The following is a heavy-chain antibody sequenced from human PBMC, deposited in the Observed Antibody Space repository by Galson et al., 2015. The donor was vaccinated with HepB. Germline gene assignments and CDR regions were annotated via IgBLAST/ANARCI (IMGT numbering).Heavy chain of an antibody. J-gene: IGHJ6*01. Sequence: PALVKPTQTLTLTCTFSGFSLSTSGMCVSWIRQPPGKALKWLARIDWDDATFYSTSLKTRHTISKGTSKNQVVLTMTNMDPVDTATYYCASSTVYYYGMDDWRQGSTVTVSS. CDR2: IDWDDAT. D-gene: IGHD1-26*01. CDR3: ASSTVYYYGMDD. V-gene: IGHV2-70*17. CDR1: GFSLSTSGMC.